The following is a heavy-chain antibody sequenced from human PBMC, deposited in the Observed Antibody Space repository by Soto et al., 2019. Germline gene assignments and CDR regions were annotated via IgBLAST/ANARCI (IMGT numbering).Heavy chain of an antibody. CDR1: GFPFGHFL. CDR3: IGSFPF. CDR2: IRSQPYGGTA. D-gene: IGHD3-10*01. V-gene: IGHV3-49*03. Sequence: EVSLVESGGGLVEPGRSLRLSCTASGFPFGHFLMSWFRQAPGKGMEWVGFIRSQPYGGTAAYAASVRGRFTISRDDSKGIAYLQMNSLQTEDSGVYYCIGSFPFWGQGTLVTVSS. J-gene: IGHJ4*02.